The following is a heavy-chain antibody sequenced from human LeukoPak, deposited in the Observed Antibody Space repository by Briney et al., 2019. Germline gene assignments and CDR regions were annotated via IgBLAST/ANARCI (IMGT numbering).Heavy chain of an antibody. CDR1: GGSISSGGYY. CDR3: ARGGVGSGSYYVAY. V-gene: IGHV4-30-2*01. D-gene: IGHD3-10*01. Sequence: PSETLSLTCTVSGGSISSGGYYWSWIRQPPGKGLEWIGYIYHSGSTYYNPSLKSRVTISVDRSKNQFSLKLSSVTAADTAVYYCARGGVGSGSYYVAYWGQGTLVTVSS. J-gene: IGHJ4*02. CDR2: IYHSGST.